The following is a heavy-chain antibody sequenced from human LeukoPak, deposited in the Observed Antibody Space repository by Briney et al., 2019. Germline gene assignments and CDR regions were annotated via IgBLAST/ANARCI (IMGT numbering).Heavy chain of an antibody. V-gene: IGHV3-64*01. CDR2: ISANGVST. J-gene: IGHJ4*02. D-gene: IGHD1-1*01. Sequence: GGSLRLSCSASGFSFSSYAMHWVRQAPGEGLEYVSAISANGVSTYYANSVKGRFTISRDNSKNTLYLQMGSLRAEDMAVYYCARVRWAGTWRDFDYWGRGTLVTVSS. CDR3: ARVRWAGTWRDFDY. CDR1: GFSFSSYA.